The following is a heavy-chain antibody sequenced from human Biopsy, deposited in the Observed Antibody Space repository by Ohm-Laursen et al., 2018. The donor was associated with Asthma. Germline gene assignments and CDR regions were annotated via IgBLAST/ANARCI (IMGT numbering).Heavy chain of an antibody. D-gene: IGHD4-17*01. V-gene: IGHV1-24*01. CDR3: ASDFPKDYVRYNFQF. Sequence: ASVKVSCKISGYSLTDLSMHWVRQAPGQGLEWMGGHDHEEGGTVNARRFQGRVTMTEDTSTDTAYVELSSLSPDDTAVYYCASDFPKDYVRYNFQFWGQGTLVTVSS. CDR2: HDHEEGGT. J-gene: IGHJ4*02. CDR1: GYSLTDLS.